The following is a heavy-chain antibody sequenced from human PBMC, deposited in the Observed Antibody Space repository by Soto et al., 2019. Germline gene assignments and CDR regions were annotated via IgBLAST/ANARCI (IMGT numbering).Heavy chain of an antibody. CDR2: IYSGGST. J-gene: IGHJ6*03. D-gene: IGHD3-3*01. CDR1: GFTVSSNY. Sequence: PGGSLRLSCAASGFTVSSNYMSWVRQAPGKGLEWVSVIYSGGSTYYADSVKGRFTISRDNSKNTLYLQMNSLRAEDTAVYYCARDTGRSGITIFGSREPETKDYYYMDVWGKGTTVTVSS. CDR3: ARDTGRSGITIFGSREPETKDYYYMDV. V-gene: IGHV3-66*01.